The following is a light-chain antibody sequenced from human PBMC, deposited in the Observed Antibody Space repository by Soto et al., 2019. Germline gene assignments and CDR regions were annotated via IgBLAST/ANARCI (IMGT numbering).Light chain of an antibody. CDR3: QQRSNWRSA. CDR1: QSVSSY. V-gene: IGKV3-11*01. J-gene: IGKJ4*01. Sequence: EIVLTQSPVTLSLSPGERATLSCRASQSVSSYLAWYQQKPGQAPRLLIYDASNRATGIPARFSGSGSGTDFTLTISSLEPEDFAVYYCQQRSNWRSAFGGGTKVEIK. CDR2: DAS.